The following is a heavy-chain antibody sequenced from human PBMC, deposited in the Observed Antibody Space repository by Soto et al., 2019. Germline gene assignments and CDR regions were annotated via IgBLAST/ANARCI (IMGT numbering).Heavy chain of an antibody. CDR3: ARNKASGLYI. J-gene: IGHJ3*02. CDR1: GYTFTTYY. D-gene: IGHD6-25*01. CDR2: INPSVGST. Sequence: QVQLVQSGAEAKNPGASVKVSCKASGYTFTTYYVHWVRQAPGEGLEWMGFINPSVGSTSYSRKFQGRVTMTRDTSTSTVYVELSSLGSEDTAVYYCARNKASGLYIWGQGTMVTVAS. V-gene: IGHV1-46*01.